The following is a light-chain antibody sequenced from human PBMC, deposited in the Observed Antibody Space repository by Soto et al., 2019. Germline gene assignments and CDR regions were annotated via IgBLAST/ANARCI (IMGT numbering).Light chain of an antibody. V-gene: IGLV7-43*01. CDR3: LLYYGGAHLV. Sequence: QAVVTQEPSLTVSPGGTVTLTCASNTGAVTSGNYPCWFQQKPGQPPRTLIYTTNSRHSWTPARLSGSLLGGKATLTLSGVQPEDEADYYCLLYYGGAHLVFGGGTKLTVL. CDR2: TTN. CDR1: TGAVTSGNY. J-gene: IGLJ2*01.